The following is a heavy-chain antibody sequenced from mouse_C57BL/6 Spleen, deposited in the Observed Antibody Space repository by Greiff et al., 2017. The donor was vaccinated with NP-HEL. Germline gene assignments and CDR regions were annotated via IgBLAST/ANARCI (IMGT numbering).Heavy chain of an antibody. V-gene: IGHV1-20*01. CDR3: ARYLYGSSYCFDY. Sequence: EVRLQQSGPELVKPGDSVKISCKASGYSFTGYFMNWVMQSHGKSLEWIGRINPYNGDTFYNQKFKGKATLTVDKSSSTAHMELRSLTSEDSAVYYCARYLYGSSYCFDYWGQGTTLTVSS. CDR2: INPYNGDT. J-gene: IGHJ2*01. D-gene: IGHD1-1*01. CDR1: GYSFTGYF.